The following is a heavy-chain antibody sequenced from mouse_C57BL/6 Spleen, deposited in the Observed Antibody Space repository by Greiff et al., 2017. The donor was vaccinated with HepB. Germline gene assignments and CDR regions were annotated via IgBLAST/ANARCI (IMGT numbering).Heavy chain of an antibody. CDR3: ARHDGYYPMDY. CDR2: ISSGGSYT. D-gene: IGHD2-3*01. CDR1: GFTFSSYG. Sequence: EVQRVESGGDLVKPGGSLKLSCAASGFTFSSYGMSWVRQTPDKRLEWVATISSGGSYTYYPDSVKGRFTISRDNAKNTLYLQMSSLKSEDTAMYYCARHDGYYPMDYWGQGTSVTVSS. V-gene: IGHV5-6*01. J-gene: IGHJ4*01.